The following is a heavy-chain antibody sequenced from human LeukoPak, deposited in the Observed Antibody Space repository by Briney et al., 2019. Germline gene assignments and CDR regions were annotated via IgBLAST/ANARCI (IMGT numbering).Heavy chain of an antibody. CDR3: ARSGDDFWIRFDP. J-gene: IGHJ5*02. CDR1: GVSISSYY. CDR2: MYTSGST. V-gene: IGHV4-4*07. Sequence: PSETLSLTCTVSGVSISSYYWSWIRQPAGKGLEWIGHMYTSGSTDYNPSLKSRVTISVDTSKNQFSLKLSSVTAADTAVYYCARSGDDFWIRFDPWGQGTLVTVSS. D-gene: IGHD3-3*01.